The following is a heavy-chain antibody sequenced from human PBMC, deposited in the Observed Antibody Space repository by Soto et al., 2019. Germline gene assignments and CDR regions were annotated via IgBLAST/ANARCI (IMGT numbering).Heavy chain of an antibody. CDR3: ARTPPGALDDNWFDP. Sequence: SGPTLVNPTQTLTLTCTFSGFSLSTSGMRLNWLRQPPGKALEWLGRIDWDDDTFYSTSLKTRLSISKDTSKNQVVLTMTNMDPGDTATYYCARTPPGALDDNWFDPWGPGTLVTVSS. J-gene: IGHJ5*02. D-gene: IGHD1-26*01. V-gene: IGHV2-70*04. CDR2: IDWDDDT. CDR1: GFSLSTSGMR.